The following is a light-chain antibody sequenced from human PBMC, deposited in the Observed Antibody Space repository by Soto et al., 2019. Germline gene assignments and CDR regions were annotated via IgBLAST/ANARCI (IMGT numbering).Light chain of an antibody. V-gene: IGKV1-39*01. J-gene: IGKJ1*01. CDR3: QQSYSTLWT. CDR1: QNINKY. Sequence: DIQMTQTPSSLSASVGDRVIITCRASQNINKYLNWYQQKPGEAPKFLIYAASSLQSGVPSRFSGSGSGTEFTLTISSLQPDDFATYYCQQSYSTLWTFGQGTKV. CDR2: AAS.